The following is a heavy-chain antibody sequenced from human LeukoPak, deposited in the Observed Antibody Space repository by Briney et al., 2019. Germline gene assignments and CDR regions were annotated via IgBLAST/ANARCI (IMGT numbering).Heavy chain of an antibody. J-gene: IGHJ4*02. CDR3: ARITYYSDSSSYYHFDC. V-gene: IGHV3-74*01. D-gene: IGHD3-22*01. Sequence: GGSLRLSCAASGFTFNNYWMHWVRQAPGKGLVWVSRIDRDRSSTSYADSVKGRFTVSRDNAKNTVYLQMNSLRAEDTAVYYCARITYYSDSSSYYHFDCWGQGTLVTVSS. CDR2: IDRDRSST. CDR1: GFTFNNYW.